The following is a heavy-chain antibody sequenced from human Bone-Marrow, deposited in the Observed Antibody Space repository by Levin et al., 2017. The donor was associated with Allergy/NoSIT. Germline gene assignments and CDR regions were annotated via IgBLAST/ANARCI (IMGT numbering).Heavy chain of an antibody. CDR2: IYTSGST. CDR1: GGSISSGSYY. CDR3: ARDNCSGGSCYPHYYYYYMDV. V-gene: IGHV4-61*02. D-gene: IGHD2-15*01. Sequence: SETLSLTCTVSGGSISSGSYYWSWIRQPAGKGLEWIGRIYTSGSTNYNPSLKSRVTISVDTSKNQFSLKLSSVTAADTAVYYCARDNCSGGSCYPHYYYYYMDVWGKGTTVTVSS. J-gene: IGHJ6*03.